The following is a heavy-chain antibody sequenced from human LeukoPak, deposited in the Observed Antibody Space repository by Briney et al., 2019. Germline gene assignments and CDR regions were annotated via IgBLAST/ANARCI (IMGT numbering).Heavy chain of an antibody. CDR1: GYTFTSYA. D-gene: IGHD5-12*01. Sequence: ASVKVSCKASGYTFTSYAMNWVRQAPGQGLEWMGWINTNTGNPTYAQGFTGRFVFSLDTSVSTAYLQISSLKAEDTAVYYCARVLPEMRRGYSGSEPNYYYYYYMDVWGKGTTVTVSS. CDR2: INTNTGNP. V-gene: IGHV7-4-1*02. J-gene: IGHJ6*03. CDR3: ARVLPEMRRGYSGSEPNYYYYYYMDV.